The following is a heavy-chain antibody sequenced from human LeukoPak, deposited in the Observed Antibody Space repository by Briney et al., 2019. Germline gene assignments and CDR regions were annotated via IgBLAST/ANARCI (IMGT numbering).Heavy chain of an antibody. CDR2: ISSSGSSV. V-gene: IGHV3-48*03. CDR1: GFILSSYE. D-gene: IGHD2-21*01. CDR3: TTDHVGAIVEFDS. J-gene: IGHJ4*02. Sequence: GGSLRLSCAASGFILSSYEMNWVRQAPGEGLEWISYISSSGSSVKYADSVKGRFTISRDNAKNSLYLQMDSLRAEDTAIYYCTTDHVGAIVEFDSWGQGTLVTVSS.